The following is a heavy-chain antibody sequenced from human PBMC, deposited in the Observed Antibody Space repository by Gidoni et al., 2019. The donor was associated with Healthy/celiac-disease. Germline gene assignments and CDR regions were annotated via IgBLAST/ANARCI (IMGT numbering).Heavy chain of an antibody. D-gene: IGHD2-8*01. V-gene: IGHV3-33*01. CDR1: GFTFSSYG. CDR3: ARDGGYCTNGICYSPPYYFDY. Sequence: QVQLVESGGGVVPPGRSLRLSCAASGFTFSSYGMPWVRQAPGKGLEWVALIWYDGSNIYYADSVKGRFTISRDTSKNTLYLQMDSLRAEDTAVYYCARDGGYCTNGICYSPPYYFDYWGQGTLVTVSS. J-gene: IGHJ4*02. CDR2: IWYDGSNI.